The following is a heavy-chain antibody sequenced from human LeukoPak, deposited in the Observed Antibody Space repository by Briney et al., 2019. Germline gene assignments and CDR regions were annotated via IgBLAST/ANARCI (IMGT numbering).Heavy chain of an antibody. CDR1: GGTFSSYA. V-gene: IGHV1-69*13. CDR3: ATAYYYDFWRRYYYYYMDV. D-gene: IGHD3-3*01. Sequence: ASVKVSCKASGGTFSSYAISWVRQAPGQGLEWMGGIIPIFGTADYAQKFQGRVTITADESTSTAYMELSSLRSEDTAVYYCATAYYYDFWRRYYYYYMDVWGKGTTVTVSS. CDR2: IIPIFGTA. J-gene: IGHJ6*03.